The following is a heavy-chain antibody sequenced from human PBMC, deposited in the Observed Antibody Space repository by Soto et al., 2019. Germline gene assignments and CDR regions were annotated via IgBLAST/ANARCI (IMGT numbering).Heavy chain of an antibody. CDR3: VRNGYYSLDV. V-gene: IGHV4-4*02. CDR1: GDSIIGTGW. Sequence: QVQLQESGPGLVRPSGTLSLTCAVSGDSIIGTGWWSWVRQSPGKGLDWIGEVYHSGATNYNPSLKSQVTISVDTSRNPFSLNLGSVTAADTAVYYCVRNGYYSLDVWGQGTTVTVSS. CDR2: VYHSGAT. D-gene: IGHD3-22*01. J-gene: IGHJ6*02.